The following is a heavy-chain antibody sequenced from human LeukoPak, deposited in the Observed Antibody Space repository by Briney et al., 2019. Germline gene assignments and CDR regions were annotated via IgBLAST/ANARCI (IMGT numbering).Heavy chain of an antibody. J-gene: IGHJ4*02. CDR2: IYSGDSGT. CDR3: ARRLVGAPFDY. Sequence: GGSLQISFQGSGCTFPSYWIGWARPMPGEGVEWMGIIYSGDSGTRYSPSFEGQVTISADKSISTAYLQWSSLKASDTAMYYCARRLVGAPFDYWGQGTRLTVSS. D-gene: IGHD1-26*01. V-gene: IGHV5-51*01. CDR1: GCTFPSYW.